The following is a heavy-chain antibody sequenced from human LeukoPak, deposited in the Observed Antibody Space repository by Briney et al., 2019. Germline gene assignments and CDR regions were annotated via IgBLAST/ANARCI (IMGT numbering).Heavy chain of an antibody. V-gene: IGHV1-69*04. D-gene: IGHD2-15*01. CDR3: ARDGSVVVAASWFDP. Sequence: GASVKVSCKASGGTFSSYTISWVRQAPGQGLEWMGRIIPILGIANYAQKFQGRVPITADKSTSTAYMELSSLRSEDTAVYYCARDGSVVVAASWFDPWGQGTLVTVSS. CDR2: IIPILGIA. J-gene: IGHJ5*02. CDR1: GGTFSSYT.